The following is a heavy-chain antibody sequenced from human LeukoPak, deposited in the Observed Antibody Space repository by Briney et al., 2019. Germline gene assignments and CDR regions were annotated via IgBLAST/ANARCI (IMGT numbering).Heavy chain of an antibody. J-gene: IGHJ4*02. CDR3: ARGRQQWLVPLDY. CDR2: INHSGST. Sequence: SDTLSLTCAAYGGTFSGYYMSWIRQPPGKGLEWIGEINHSGSTNYNPSLKSRVTISVDTSKNQFSLKLSSVTAADTAVYYCARGRQQWLVPLDYWGQGTLVTVSS. D-gene: IGHD6-19*01. CDR1: GGTFSGYY. V-gene: IGHV4-34*01.